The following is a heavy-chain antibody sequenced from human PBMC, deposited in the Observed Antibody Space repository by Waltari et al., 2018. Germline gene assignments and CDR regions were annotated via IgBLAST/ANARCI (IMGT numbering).Heavy chain of an antibody. V-gene: IGHV3-23*01. J-gene: IGHJ4*02. CDR3: ARHLYSIDYLELGN. D-gene: IGHD3-22*01. Sequence: EVHLLESGGGLAQPGGSLRLSCEAPGLNFISYDMSGVRQVPGKGLGWVSGIWDSGVITRSAGSVKGRFTVSRDNSKNTVFLQLNSLRAEDTAIYYCARHLYSIDYLELGNWGQGTLVTVSS. CDR1: GLNFISYD. CDR2: IWDSGVIT.